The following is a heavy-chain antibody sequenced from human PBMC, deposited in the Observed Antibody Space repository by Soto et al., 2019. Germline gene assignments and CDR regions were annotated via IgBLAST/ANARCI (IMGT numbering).Heavy chain of an antibody. D-gene: IGHD4-17*01. J-gene: IGHJ2*01. V-gene: IGHV3-23*01. CDR1: GFTFSSYA. Sequence: EVQLLESGGGMVQPGGSLRLSCAASGFTFSSYAMSWVRQAPGKRLEWVSAISGSGGSTYYADSVKGRFTISRDNSKNTLYLQMNSLRAEDTAVYYCAKGVQTVTTPLVGWYFDLWGRGTLVTVSS. CDR3: AKGVQTVTTPLVGWYFDL. CDR2: ISGSGGST.